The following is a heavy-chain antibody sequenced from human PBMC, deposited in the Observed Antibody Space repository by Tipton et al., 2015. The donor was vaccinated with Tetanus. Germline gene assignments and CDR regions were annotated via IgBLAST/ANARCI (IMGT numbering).Heavy chain of an antibody. CDR1: GGSINNYY. Sequence: GLVKPSETLSLTCTVSGGSINNYYWSWIRQPPGRGLEWIAYIFYSGSTNYSPSLKSRVTISVDTSKNQFSLRLNSVTAADTAVYFCARASQRTFEFWGQGTLVAVSS. D-gene: IGHD5-18*01. CDR3: ARASQRTFEF. V-gene: IGHV4-59*01. CDR2: IFYSGST. J-gene: IGHJ4*02.